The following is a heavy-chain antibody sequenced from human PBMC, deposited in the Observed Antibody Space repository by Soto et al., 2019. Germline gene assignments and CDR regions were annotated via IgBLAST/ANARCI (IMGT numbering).Heavy chain of an antibody. CDR2: IFSVGST. V-gene: IGHV3-66*01. Sequence: PGGSLRLSCAASGFSVSSNFMSWVRQAPGKGLEWVSVIFSVGSTYYADSVKGRFTISRDNPKNTLYLQMNSLSADDTAVYYCATSPAGGYDYGIDYWGQGTLVTVSS. CDR3: ATSPAGGYDYGIDY. D-gene: IGHD5-12*01. J-gene: IGHJ4*02. CDR1: GFSVSSNF.